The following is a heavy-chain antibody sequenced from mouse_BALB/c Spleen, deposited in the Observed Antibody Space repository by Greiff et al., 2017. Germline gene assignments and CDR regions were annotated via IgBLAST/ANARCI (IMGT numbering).Heavy chain of an antibody. CDR3: ARCHYYGSSHWYFEV. CDR1: GFTFSDYY. V-gene: IGHV5-4*02. Sequence: EVHLVESGGGLVKPGGSLKLSCAASGFTFSDYYLYWVRQTPEKRLEWVATISDGGSYTYYPDSVKGRFTISRDNAKNNLYLQMSSLKSEDTAMYYCARCHYYGSSHWYFEVWGAGTTVTVAS. D-gene: IGHD1-1*01. CDR2: ISDGGSYT. J-gene: IGHJ1*01.